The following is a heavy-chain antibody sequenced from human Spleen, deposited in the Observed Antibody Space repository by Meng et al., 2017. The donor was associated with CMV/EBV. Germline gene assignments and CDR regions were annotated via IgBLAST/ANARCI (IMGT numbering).Heavy chain of an antibody. CDR1: GFTFSTYA. CDR3: TRDPDVVVAAATFDH. J-gene: IGHJ4*02. D-gene: IGHD2-2*01. Sequence: GGSLRLSCAASGFTFSTYAMHWVRQTPGKGLEWVAFISYDGSSNFYADSVRGRFTISRDNFKNTLYLQMNTLRTEDTALYYCTRDPDVVVAAATFDHWGQGTLVTVSS. CDR2: ISYDGSSN. V-gene: IGHV3-30*04.